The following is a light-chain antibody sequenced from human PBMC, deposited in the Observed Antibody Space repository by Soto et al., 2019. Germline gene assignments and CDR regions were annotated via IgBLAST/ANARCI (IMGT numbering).Light chain of an antibody. CDR2: GAS. Sequence: EIVLTQSPGTLSLSPGERATLSCRASQSVSSSYLAWYQQKPGQAPRLLIYGASSRATGIPDRFSGSGSGTDFTLTIRRLESEDFAAYYCQQYGSSPPITFGQGTRLEIK. CDR3: QQYGSSPPIT. J-gene: IGKJ5*01. CDR1: QSVSSSY. V-gene: IGKV3-20*01.